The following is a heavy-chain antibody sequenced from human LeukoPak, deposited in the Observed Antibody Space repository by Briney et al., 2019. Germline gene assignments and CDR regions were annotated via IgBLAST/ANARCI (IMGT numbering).Heavy chain of an antibody. CDR3: ARVKVGATTPDFDY. V-gene: IGHV3-74*01. CDR1: GFTFSSYW. D-gene: IGHD1-26*01. CDR2: INSDGSSI. Sequence: GGSLRLSCAASGFTFSSYWMHWVRQAPGKGLVWVSRINSDGSSISYADSVKGRFTISRDNVKNTLYLQMNSLRAEDTAVYYCARVKVGATTPDFDYWGQGTLVTVSS. J-gene: IGHJ4*02.